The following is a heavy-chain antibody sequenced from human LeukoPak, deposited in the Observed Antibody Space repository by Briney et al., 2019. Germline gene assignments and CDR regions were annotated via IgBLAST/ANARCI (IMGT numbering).Heavy chain of an antibody. J-gene: IGHJ5*02. D-gene: IGHD2-2*01. CDR2: IYYTGST. CDR1: GGSISSVGYY. Sequence: PSQTLSLTCTVSGGSISSVGYYWSWIRRHPGKGLEWIRYIYYTGSTYYNPSLKSRVTISVDTSKNQFSLKLKSVTAADTAVYYCARGYAPFDPWGQGTLVTVSS. V-gene: IGHV4-31*03. CDR3: ARGYAPFDP.